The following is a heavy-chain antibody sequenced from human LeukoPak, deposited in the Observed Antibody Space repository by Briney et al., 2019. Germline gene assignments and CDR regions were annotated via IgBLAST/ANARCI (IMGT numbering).Heavy chain of an antibody. V-gene: IGHV3-23*01. J-gene: IGHJ4*02. Sequence: GGSLRHSCAASGFTFSSIAMSWVRQAPAKGLEWVSTISGSGGGTYYADSVKGRFTISRDDSKNTLYLQMNSLRADDTAVYYCAKDLGRYRNNFFDYWGQGNLVTVSS. CDR3: AKDLGRYRNNFFDY. CDR2: ISGSGGGT. D-gene: IGHD1-26*01. CDR1: GFTFSSIA.